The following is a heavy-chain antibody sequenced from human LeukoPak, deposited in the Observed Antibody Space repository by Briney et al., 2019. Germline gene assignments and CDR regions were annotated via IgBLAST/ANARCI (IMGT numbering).Heavy chain of an antibody. CDR1: GYTFTSYG. CDR3: ARDAADFWSGYYLGDWFDP. D-gene: IGHD3-3*01. CDR2: ISAYNGNT. V-gene: IGHV1-18*01. Sequence: ASVKVSCKASGYTFTSYGISWVRQAPGQGLEWMGWISAYNGNTNYAQKLQGRVTMTTDTSTSTAYMELRSLRSDGTAVYYCARDAADFWSGYYLGDWFDPWGQGTLVTVSS. J-gene: IGHJ5*02.